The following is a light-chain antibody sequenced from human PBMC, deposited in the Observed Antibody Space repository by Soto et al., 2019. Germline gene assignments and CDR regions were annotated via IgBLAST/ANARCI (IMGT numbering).Light chain of an antibody. J-gene: IGKJ1*01. V-gene: IGKV3-20*01. CDR3: QQYSSSRT. Sequence: EIVLTQSPGTLSLSPGERATLSCRASQSVSSIYLGWYQQKPGQAPRLLIYGGSSRATGIPVRFSGSGSETDFTLTITRLEPEDFAVYYCQQYSSSRTFGQGTKVDIK. CDR2: GGS. CDR1: QSVSSIY.